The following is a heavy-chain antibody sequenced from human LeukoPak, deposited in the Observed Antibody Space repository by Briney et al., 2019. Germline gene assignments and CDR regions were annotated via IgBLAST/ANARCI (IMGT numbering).Heavy chain of an antibody. CDR2: INPNRGST. Sequence: ASVKVSCKASGYTFTSYYMYWVRQAPGQGLEWMGIINPNRGSTSYAQKLQGRVTMTTDTSTSTAYMELRSLRSDDTAVYYCARDSVGATTEDDYWGQGTLVTVSS. J-gene: IGHJ4*02. CDR1: GYTFTSYY. D-gene: IGHD1-26*01. CDR3: ARDSVGATTEDDY. V-gene: IGHV1-46*01.